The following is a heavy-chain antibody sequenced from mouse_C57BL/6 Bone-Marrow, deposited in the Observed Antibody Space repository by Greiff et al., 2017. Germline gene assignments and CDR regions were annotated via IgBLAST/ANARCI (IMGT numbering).Heavy chain of an antibody. CDR3: ARARASQ. Sequence: QVQLQQSGAELARPGASVKLSCKASGYTFTSYGISWVKQRTGQGLEWIGEIYPRSGNTYYNEKFKGKATLTADKSSSTAYMELRSLTSEDSAVYFCARARASQRGQGAPVTASP. CDR1: GYTFTSYG. D-gene: IGHD6-1*01. V-gene: IGHV1-81*01. CDR2: IYPRSGNT. J-gene: IGHJ4*01.